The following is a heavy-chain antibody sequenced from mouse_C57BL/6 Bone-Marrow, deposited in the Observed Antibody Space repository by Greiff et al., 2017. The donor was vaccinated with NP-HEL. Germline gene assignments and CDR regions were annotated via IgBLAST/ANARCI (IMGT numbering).Heavy chain of an antibody. V-gene: IGHV1-69*01. CDR3: AREEDYYGSEGGCAD. CDR1: GYTFTSYW. Sequence: QVQLQQPGAELVMPGASVKLSCKASGYTFTSYWMPWVKQRPGQGLEWIGEIAPSDSYTNYTQKFKGKSTLTVDKSSSTAYMQLSSLTSDDSAVYYGAREEDYYGSEGGCADWGQGTLVTVSA. J-gene: IGHJ3*01. D-gene: IGHD1-1*01. CDR2: IAPSDSYT.